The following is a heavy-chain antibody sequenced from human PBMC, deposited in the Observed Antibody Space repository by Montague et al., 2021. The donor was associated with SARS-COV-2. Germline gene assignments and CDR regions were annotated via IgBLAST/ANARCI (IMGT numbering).Heavy chain of an antibody. Sequence: SETLSLTCEVSGGSMSGYYWTWIRQSPGKGLEWIGYVHYTGSTKYNPSLKTRVSLSLDTPKNHFSPHLSSVTAADTAIYFCARAQNTCFIANCVNYFDVWGLGALVTVS. D-gene: IGHD1-1*01. CDR2: VHYTGST. CDR3: ARAQNTCFIANCVNYFDV. CDR1: GGSMSGYY. V-gene: IGHV4-59*01. J-gene: IGHJ4*02.